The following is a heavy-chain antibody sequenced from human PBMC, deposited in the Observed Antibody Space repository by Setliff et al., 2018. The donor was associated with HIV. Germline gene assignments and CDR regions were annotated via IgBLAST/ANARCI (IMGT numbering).Heavy chain of an antibody. CDR1: GGSISGHY. CDR3: ARGFLSIFGVVSYFDY. J-gene: IGHJ4*02. Sequence: SETLSLTCTVSGGSISGHYWSWIRQPPGKGLEWIGFISYSGSPNSNPSLKSRVTISVDTPKNQFSLKLSSVTAADTAVYYCARGFLSIFGVVSYFDYWGQGTLVTVSS. V-gene: IGHV4-59*11. D-gene: IGHD3-3*01. CDR2: ISYSGSP.